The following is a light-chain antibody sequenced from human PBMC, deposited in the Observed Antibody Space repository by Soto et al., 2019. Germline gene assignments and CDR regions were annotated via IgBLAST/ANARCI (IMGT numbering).Light chain of an antibody. CDR2: GAT. Sequence: EIVMTQSPATLSVSPGDRATLSCRASQSVTSNLAWYQQKPGRAPRLLIYGATTRATGIPARFSGSGSGTEFTLTISSLQSEDFAVYYCQHYNNWPRTFGQGNKVDI. J-gene: IGKJ1*01. CDR3: QHYNNWPRT. V-gene: IGKV3-15*01. CDR1: QSVTSN.